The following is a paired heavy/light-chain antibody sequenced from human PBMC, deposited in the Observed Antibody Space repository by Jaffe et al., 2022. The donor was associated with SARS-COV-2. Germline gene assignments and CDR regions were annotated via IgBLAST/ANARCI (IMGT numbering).Light chain of an antibody. Sequence: DIQMTQSPSSVSASVGDRVTITCRASQGISSWLAWYQQKPGKAPNLLIYASSSLQSGVPSRFSGSGSGTDFTLTISTLHPEDFATYYCQQSNSFPLTFGGGTKVEIK. CDR1: QGISSW. CDR2: ASS. J-gene: IGKJ4*01. CDR3: QQSNSFPLT. V-gene: IGKV1D-12*01.
Heavy chain of an antibody. Sequence: EVQLVESGGGLVQPGRSLRLSCAASGFTFDDYAMHWVRQAPGKGLEWVSSISWNSGSIDYADSVKGRFTISRDNAKTSLYLQMNSLRVEDTALYYCAKDVAVQTLGYSYGVDYWGQGTLVTVSS. CDR1: GFTFDDYA. CDR2: ISWNSGSI. CDR3: AKDVAVQTLGYSYGVDY. D-gene: IGHD5-18*01. V-gene: IGHV3-9*01. J-gene: IGHJ4*02.